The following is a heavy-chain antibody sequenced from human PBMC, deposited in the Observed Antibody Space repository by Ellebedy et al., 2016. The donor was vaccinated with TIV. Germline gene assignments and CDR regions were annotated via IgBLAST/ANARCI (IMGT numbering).Heavy chain of an antibody. Sequence: PGGSLRLSCAASGFTPRSYSMNWVRQAPGKGLEWVSYISSSSSTIYYADSVKGRFTISRDNAKNSLYLQMNSLRAEDTAVYYCARDPLGNYGDYVDYWGQGTLVTVSS. V-gene: IGHV3-48*01. D-gene: IGHD4-17*01. CDR3: ARDPLGNYGDYVDY. CDR2: ISSSSSTI. CDR1: GFTPRSYS. J-gene: IGHJ4*02.